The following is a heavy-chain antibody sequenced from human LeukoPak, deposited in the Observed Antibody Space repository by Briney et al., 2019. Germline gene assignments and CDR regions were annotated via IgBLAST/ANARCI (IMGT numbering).Heavy chain of an antibody. D-gene: IGHD1-7*01. Sequence: GGSLRLSCAASGFTFSSYSMNWVRQAPGKGLGWVSSISSSSSYIYYADSVKGRFTISRDNAKNSLYLQMNSLRAEDTAVYYCARDRGLNWNYSFDYWGQGTLVTVSS. CDR2: ISSSSSYI. CDR3: ARDRGLNWNYSFDY. CDR1: GFTFSSYS. J-gene: IGHJ4*02. V-gene: IGHV3-21*01.